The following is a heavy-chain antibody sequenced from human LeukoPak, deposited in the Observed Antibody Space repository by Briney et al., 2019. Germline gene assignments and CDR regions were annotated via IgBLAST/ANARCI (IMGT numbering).Heavy chain of an antibody. J-gene: IGHJ4*02. CDR1: GFTVSSNY. Sequence: GGSLRLSCAASGFTVSSNYMSWVRQAPGKGLEWVSVIYSGGGAYYADSVKGRFTISRDNSKNTLYLQMNSLRAEDTAVYYCARGLLAYGDTYYFDYWGQGTLVTVSS. CDR2: IYSGGGA. D-gene: IGHD4-17*01. V-gene: IGHV3-66*01. CDR3: ARGLLAYGDTYYFDY.